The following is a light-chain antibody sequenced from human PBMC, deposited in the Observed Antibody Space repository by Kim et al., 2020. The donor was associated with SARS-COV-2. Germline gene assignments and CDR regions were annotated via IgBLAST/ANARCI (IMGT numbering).Light chain of an antibody. CDR2: GKN. CDR1: SLRHYY. V-gene: IGLV3-19*01. CDR3: QFRDSSGEVV. J-gene: IGLJ2*01. Sequence: SELTQDPAVSVALGQTVSITCQGDSLRHYYVSWYQRRPGQAPILVIYGKNNRPSGIPDRLSGSTSGNTASLTITGAQAEDETDYYCQFRDSSGEVVFGGGTQLTVL.